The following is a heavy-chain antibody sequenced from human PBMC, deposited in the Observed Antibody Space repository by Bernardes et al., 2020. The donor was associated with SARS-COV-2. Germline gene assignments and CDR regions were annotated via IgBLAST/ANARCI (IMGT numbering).Heavy chain of an antibody. Sequence: SETLSLTCTVSGGSLTSKNYYWGWIRQPPGKGLEWIGSIYESGSAYHNPSLKSRATISVDKSDNQVSLRLTSMTAADTAVYFCVGSSCGIDCYIGGLRSWDYGMDIWGQGTTVTVSS. CDR2: IYESGSA. CDR1: GGSLTSKNYY. V-gene: IGHV4-39*01. J-gene: IGHJ6*02. CDR3: VGSSCGIDCYIGGLRSWDYGMDI. D-gene: IGHD3-9*01.